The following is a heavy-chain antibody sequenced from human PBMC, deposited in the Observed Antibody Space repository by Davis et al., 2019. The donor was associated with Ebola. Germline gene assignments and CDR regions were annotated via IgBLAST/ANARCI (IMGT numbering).Heavy chain of an antibody. D-gene: IGHD5-12*01. CDR1: GGSFSGYY. Sequence: LSLTCAVYGGSFSGYYWSWIRQAPGKGLEWVALISYDGSNKYYADSVKGRFTISRDNAKNSLYLQMNSLRAEDTAVYYCAREWLRYDYYYYGMDVWGQGTTVTVSS. V-gene: IGHV3-30-3*01. J-gene: IGHJ6*02. CDR2: ISYDGSNK. CDR3: AREWLRYDYYYYGMDV.